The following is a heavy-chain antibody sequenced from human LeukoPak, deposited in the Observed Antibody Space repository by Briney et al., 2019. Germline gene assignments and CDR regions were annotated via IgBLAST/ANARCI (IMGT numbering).Heavy chain of an antibody. V-gene: IGHV3-23*01. CDR2: ISGRNGNT. D-gene: IGHD3-9*01. CDR3: AKGTYYNILTGYRRGYYFDS. Sequence: PGGSLRLSCAGSGFSFSSYGMHWVRQAPGKGLEWVSSISGRNGNTYYADSVKGRFTISRDNSKNTLYLQMNSLRAGDTAVYYCAKGTYYNILTGYRRGYYFDSWGQGTLVTVSS. J-gene: IGHJ4*02. CDR1: GFSFSSYG.